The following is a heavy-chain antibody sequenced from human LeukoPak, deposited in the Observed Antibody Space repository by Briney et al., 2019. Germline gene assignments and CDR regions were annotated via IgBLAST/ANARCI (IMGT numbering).Heavy chain of an antibody. V-gene: IGHV4-4*07. J-gene: IGHJ6*03. Sequence: SETLSLTCTVSGGSISSYYWSWTRQPAGKGLEWIGRIYTSGSTNYNPSLKSRVTMSVDTSKNQFSLKLSSVTAADTAVYYCARDLVLYGKGNYYYYYYMDVWGKGTTVTVSS. CDR1: GGSISSYY. D-gene: IGHD4-17*01. CDR3: ARDLVLYGKGNYYYYYYMDV. CDR2: IYTSGST.